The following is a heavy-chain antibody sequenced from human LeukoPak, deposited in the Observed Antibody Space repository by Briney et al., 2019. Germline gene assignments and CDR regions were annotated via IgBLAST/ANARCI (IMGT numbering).Heavy chain of an antibody. CDR1: GGTFSSYA. D-gene: IGHD3-16*01. CDR2: INPSGGST. CDR3: ARDVGGVYYY. J-gene: IGHJ4*02. V-gene: IGHV1-46*01. Sequence: ASVKVSCKASGGTFSSYAISWVRQAPGQGLEWMGIINPSGGSTSYAQKFQGRVTMTRDTSTSTVYMELSSLRSEDTAVYYCARDVGGVYYYWGQGTLVTVSS.